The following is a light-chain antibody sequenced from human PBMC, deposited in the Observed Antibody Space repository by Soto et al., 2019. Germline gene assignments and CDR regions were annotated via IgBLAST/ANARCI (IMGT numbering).Light chain of an antibody. CDR1: SSDVGGYNY. V-gene: IGLV2-14*01. CDR3: SSYTCSNTPVV. CDR2: DVS. Sequence: QSALTQPASVSGSPGQSITISCTGTSSDVGGYNYVSWYQQHPGKAPNLIIFDVSNRPSGVSNRFSGSKSGNSASLTISGLQAEYEADYYCSSYTCSNTPVVFGGGTKLTVL. J-gene: IGLJ2*01.